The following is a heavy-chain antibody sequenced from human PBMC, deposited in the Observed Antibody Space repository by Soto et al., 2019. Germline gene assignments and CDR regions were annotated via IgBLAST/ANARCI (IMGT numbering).Heavy chain of an antibody. CDR1: GDVGSSNSAA. CDR3: AGTTSHYWYYMDV. CDR2: TYYRSRWYN. J-gene: IGHJ6*03. D-gene: IGHD1-7*01. V-gene: IGHV6-1*01. Sequence: SQTLSLTCAISGDVGSSNSAAWNWFRQSPSRGLEWLGRTYYRSRWYNDYAVSVRSRITVNPDTSKNQFSLQLTSVTPEDTAVYYCAGTTSHYWYYMDVWGKGTTVTVSS.